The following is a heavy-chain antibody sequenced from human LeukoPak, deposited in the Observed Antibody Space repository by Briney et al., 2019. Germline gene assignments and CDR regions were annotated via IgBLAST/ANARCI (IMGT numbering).Heavy chain of an antibody. CDR3: ARDSSSPRGFDY. V-gene: IGHV4-34*01. J-gene: IGHJ4*02. Sequence: SETLSLTCAVYGASFSGYYWSWIRQPPGKGLEWIGEINHSGSTNYNPSLKSRVTISVDTSKNQFSLKLSSVTAADTAVYYCARDSSSPRGFDYWGQGTLVTVSS. CDR2: INHSGST. D-gene: IGHD2-21*01. CDR1: GASFSGYY.